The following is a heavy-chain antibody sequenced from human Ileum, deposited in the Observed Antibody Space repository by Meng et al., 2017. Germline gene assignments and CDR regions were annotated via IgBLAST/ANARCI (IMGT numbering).Heavy chain of an antibody. V-gene: IGHV4-34*01. J-gene: IGHJ4*02. CDR3: ARTSGWFYY. CDR1: GWSFSGYY. D-gene: IGHD6-19*01. CDR2: INHSGST. Sequence: QVPLQQGGAGLLEPSGTLSLACAVVGWSFSGYYWSWIRQPPGKGLEWIGEINHSGSTNYHPSLKSRVTISVDTSKNQFSLKLSSVTAADTAVYYCARTSGWFYYWGQGTLVTVSS.